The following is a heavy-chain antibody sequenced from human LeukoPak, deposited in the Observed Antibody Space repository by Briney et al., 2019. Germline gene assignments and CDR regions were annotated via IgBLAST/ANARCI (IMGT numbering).Heavy chain of an antibody. CDR1: GFTFSAYA. J-gene: IGHJ2*01. CDR3: TRVVYVSSGWSNWYFDL. CDR2: VSATGGST. D-gene: IGHD6-19*01. V-gene: IGHV3-64D*06. Sequence: GGSLRLSCSASGFTFSAYAMHWVRQAPGKGLEYVSAVSATGGSTYYADSVRGRFALSRDNSKNTLYLQMSSLRAEDTAVYYCTRVVYVSSGWSNWYFDLWGRGTLVTVSS.